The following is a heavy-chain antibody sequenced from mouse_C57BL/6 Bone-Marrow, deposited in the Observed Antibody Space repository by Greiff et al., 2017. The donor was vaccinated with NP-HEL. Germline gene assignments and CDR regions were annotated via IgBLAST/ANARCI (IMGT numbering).Heavy chain of an antibody. Sequence: QVQLKQPGAELVKPGASVKLSCKASGYTFTSYWMHWVKQRPGQGLEWIGMIHPNSGSTNYNEKFKSKATLTVDKSSSTAYMQLSSLTSEDSAVYYCARSMVTTGDWYFDVWGTGTTVTVSS. V-gene: IGHV1-64*01. J-gene: IGHJ1*03. CDR3: ARSMVTTGDWYFDV. D-gene: IGHD2-2*01. CDR1: GYTFTSYW. CDR2: IHPNSGST.